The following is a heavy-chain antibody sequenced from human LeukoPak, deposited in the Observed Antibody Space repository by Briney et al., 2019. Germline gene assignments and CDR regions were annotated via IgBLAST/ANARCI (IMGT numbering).Heavy chain of an antibody. J-gene: IGHJ5*02. D-gene: IGHD3-3*01. CDR1: GFTFSVYA. CDR3: AKSAITIFGVAKNWFDP. Sequence: QPGGSLRLSCAASGFTFSVYAMRWVRQAPGKGLEWVSAISGSGGSTYYADSVKGRFTISRDNSKNTLYLQMNSLRAEDTAVYYCAKSAITIFGVAKNWFDPWGQGTLVTVSS. V-gene: IGHV3-23*01. CDR2: ISGSGGST.